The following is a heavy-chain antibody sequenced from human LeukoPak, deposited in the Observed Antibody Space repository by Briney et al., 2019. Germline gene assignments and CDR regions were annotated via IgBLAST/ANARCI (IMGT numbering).Heavy chain of an antibody. Sequence: GGSLRLSCAASGFTFSDYYMSWIRQAPGKGLEWVSYISSSSSYTNYADSVKGRFTISRDNAKNSLYLQKNSLRAEDTAVYYCARAGGSSGWYEAFDYWGQGTLVTVSS. D-gene: IGHD6-19*01. CDR1: GFTFSDYY. CDR3: ARAGGSSGWYEAFDY. J-gene: IGHJ4*02. V-gene: IGHV3-11*06. CDR2: ISSSSSYT.